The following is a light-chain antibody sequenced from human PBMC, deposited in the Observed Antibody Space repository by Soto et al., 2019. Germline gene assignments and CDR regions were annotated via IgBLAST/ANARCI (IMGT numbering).Light chain of an antibody. CDR1: QSISSW. CDR3: QQYNYYSPWA. Sequence: DIQMTQSPSTLSASVGDRVTITCRASQSISSWLAWYQQKPGKAPKVMIYKASSLESGVPSRFSGSGSGTEFTLTISGLQPDDVATYYCQQYNYYSPWAFGQGTKVEIQ. J-gene: IGKJ1*01. V-gene: IGKV1-5*03. CDR2: KAS.